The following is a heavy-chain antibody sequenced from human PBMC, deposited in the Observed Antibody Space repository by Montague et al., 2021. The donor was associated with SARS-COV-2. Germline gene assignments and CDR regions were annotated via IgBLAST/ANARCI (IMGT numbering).Heavy chain of an antibody. CDR2: IYYTENT. Sequence: SETLSLTSTVSGGSISNSIYYWDWIRQPPGKGLEWIGSIYYTENTYYNPSLKSRVTISIDTSKNQFSLKLSSVTAADTAVYYCARPGSGYSYGSGAFDYWGQGTLVTVSA. V-gene: IGHV4-39*01. D-gene: IGHD5-18*01. CDR3: ARPGSGYSYGSGAFDY. CDR1: GGSISNSIYY. J-gene: IGHJ4*02.